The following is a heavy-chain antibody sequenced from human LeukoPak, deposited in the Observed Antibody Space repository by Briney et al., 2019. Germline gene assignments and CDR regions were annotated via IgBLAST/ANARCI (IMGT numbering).Heavy chain of an antibody. CDR2: INTYNGNT. CDR3: ARGGYDLDY. V-gene: IGHV1-18*01. Sequence: GASVKVSCKASGYIFTTYGINWVRQAPGQGLEWMAWINTYNGNTQYTQKFQDRVTMTTDTSTSTAYMELRSLKSDDTAVYYCARGGYDLDYWGQGTLVTVSS. CDR1: GYIFTTYG. D-gene: IGHD3-22*01. J-gene: IGHJ4*02.